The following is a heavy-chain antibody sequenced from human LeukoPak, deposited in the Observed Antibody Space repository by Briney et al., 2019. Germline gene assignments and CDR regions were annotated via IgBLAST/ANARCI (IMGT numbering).Heavy chain of an antibody. CDR3: ARGDYGDYV. CDR1: GGAFSSYA. D-gene: IGHD4-17*01. J-gene: IGHJ4*02. V-gene: IGHV1-69*13. Sequence: ASVKVSYKASGGAFSSYAISWVRQAPGQGLEWMGGIIPIFGTANYAQKFQGRVTITADESTSTAYMELNSLRSEDTAVYYCARGDYGDYVWGQGTLVTVSS. CDR2: IIPIFGTA.